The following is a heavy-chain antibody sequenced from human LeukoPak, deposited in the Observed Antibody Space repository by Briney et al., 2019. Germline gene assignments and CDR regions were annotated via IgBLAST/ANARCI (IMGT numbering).Heavy chain of an antibody. D-gene: IGHD2-8*01. CDR2: ISPNSGGT. Sequence: ASLKVSCKASGYTFTGPYIHWMRQAPGQGLEWMGWISPNSGGTKYAQKFQGRVTVTRDTSTSTAYMELSGLRADDTAAYYCARVEYCTKGVCINFDLWSQGTLVTVSS. CDR1: GYTFTGPY. V-gene: IGHV1-2*02. J-gene: IGHJ4*02. CDR3: ARVEYCTKGVCINFDL.